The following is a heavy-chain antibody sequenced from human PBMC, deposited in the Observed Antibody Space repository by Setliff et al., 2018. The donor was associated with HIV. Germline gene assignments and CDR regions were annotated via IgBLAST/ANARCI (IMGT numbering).Heavy chain of an antibody. D-gene: IGHD3-22*01. CDR1: GFTFSSYS. CDR3: ARVRSGYYSNDWFDP. CDR2: ISSSSSTI. Sequence: PGGSLRLSCAASGFTFSSYSMNWVRQAPGKGLEWVSYISSSSSTIYYADSVKGRFTISGDNAKNSLYLQMNSLRAEDTAVYYCARVRSGYYSNDWFDPWGQGTLVTVSS. J-gene: IGHJ5*02. V-gene: IGHV3-48*01.